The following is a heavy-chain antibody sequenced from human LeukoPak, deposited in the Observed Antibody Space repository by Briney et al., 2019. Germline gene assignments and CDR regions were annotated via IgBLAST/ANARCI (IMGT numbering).Heavy chain of an antibody. CDR2: MYSGGST. CDR3: ARSYSNHLFGMDV. V-gene: IGHV3-66*01. D-gene: IGHD4-11*01. CDR1: GFTVSSYY. J-gene: IGHJ6*02. Sequence: PGGSLRLSCAASGFTVSSYYMTWVRQAPGKGLEWVSVMYSGGSTYYADSVKGRVAISRDNSQSTVFLQMNSVRVEDTAVYYCARSYSNHLFGMDVWGQGTAVTVSS.